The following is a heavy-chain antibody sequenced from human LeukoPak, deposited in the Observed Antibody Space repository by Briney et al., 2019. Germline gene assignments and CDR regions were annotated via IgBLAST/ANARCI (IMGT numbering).Heavy chain of an antibody. V-gene: IGHV4-4*07. CDR3: ATHTYYYGSGSYYLPYYYYSFMDV. Sequence: SETLSLTCTVSGGSISSYYWRWIRQHAGKGLEWIGGIYTSGSTNYHPSLKSRVTISVDTSKHQFSLKLSFVTASDTAVYYCATHTYYYGSGSYYLPYYYYSFMDVWGKATTVTISS. D-gene: IGHD3-10*01. J-gene: IGHJ6*03. CDR2: IYTSGST. CDR1: GGSISSYY.